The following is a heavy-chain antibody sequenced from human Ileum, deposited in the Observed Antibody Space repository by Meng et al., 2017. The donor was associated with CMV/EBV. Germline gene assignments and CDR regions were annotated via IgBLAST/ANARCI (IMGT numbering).Heavy chain of an antibody. V-gene: IGHV3-30*04. CDR1: GFTFMSYA. J-gene: IGHJ5*02. CDR2: ISYDGSNK. D-gene: IGHD1-14*01. Sequence: LSGAASGFTFMSYAMHWVRQAPGKGLEWVAVISYDGSNKYYADSVKGRFTISRDNSKNTLYLQMNSLRAEDTAVYYCVRGTGGPFDPWGQGTLVTVSS. CDR3: VRGTGGPFDP.